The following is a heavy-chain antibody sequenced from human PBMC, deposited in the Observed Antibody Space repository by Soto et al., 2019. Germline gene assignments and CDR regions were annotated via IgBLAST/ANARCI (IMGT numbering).Heavy chain of an antibody. CDR3: ATDQRAGSGSYYFDY. Sequence: ASAKVSCKVSGYTLTELSMHWVRQAPGKGLEWMGGFDPEDGETIYAQKFQGRVTMTEDTSTDTAYMELSSLRSEDTAVYYCATDQRAGSGSYYFDYWGQGTLVTVSS. D-gene: IGHD1-26*01. V-gene: IGHV1-24*01. J-gene: IGHJ4*02. CDR1: GYTLTELS. CDR2: FDPEDGET.